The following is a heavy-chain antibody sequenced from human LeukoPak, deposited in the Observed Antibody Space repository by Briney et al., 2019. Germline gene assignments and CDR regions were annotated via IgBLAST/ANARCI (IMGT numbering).Heavy chain of an antibody. CDR2: ISGSGGST. Sequence: GGSLRPSCAASGFTFSSYAMSWVRQAPGKGLEWVSAISGSGGSTYYADSVKDRFTISRDNSKNTLYLQMNSLRAEDTAVYYCAKADYVCGSYQGAFDIWGQGTMVTVSS. V-gene: IGHV3-23*01. J-gene: IGHJ3*02. D-gene: IGHD3-16*02. CDR1: GFTFSSYA. CDR3: AKADYVCGSYQGAFDI.